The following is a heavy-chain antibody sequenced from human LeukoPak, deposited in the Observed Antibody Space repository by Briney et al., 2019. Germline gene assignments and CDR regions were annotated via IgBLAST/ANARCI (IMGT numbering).Heavy chain of an antibody. CDR2: ISSSGSTI. J-gene: IGHJ4*02. CDR1: GFTFSDYY. D-gene: IGHD2-2*01. CDR3: ATKEVPARRAFDY. Sequence: PGGSLRLSCAASGFTFSDYYMSWIRQAPGKGLEWVSYISSSGSTIYYADSVKGRFTISRDNAKNSLYLQMNSLRAEDTAVYYCATKEVPARRAFDYWGQGTLVTVSS. V-gene: IGHV3-11*01.